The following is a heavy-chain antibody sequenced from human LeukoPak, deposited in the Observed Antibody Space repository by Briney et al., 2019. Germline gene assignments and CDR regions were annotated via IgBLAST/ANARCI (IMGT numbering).Heavy chain of an antibody. V-gene: IGHV1-8*02. CDR3: ARGGVTMVRGVIIRQYYYYYYMDV. CDR1: GYNFDGSG. J-gene: IGHJ6*03. Sequence: ASVKVSCKASGYNFDGSGISWVRQATGQGLEWMGWMNPNSGNTGYAQKFQGRVTMTRNTSISTAYMELSSLRSEDTAVYYCARGGVTMVRGVIIRQYYYYYYMDVWGKGTTVTISS. CDR2: MNPNSGNT. D-gene: IGHD3-10*01.